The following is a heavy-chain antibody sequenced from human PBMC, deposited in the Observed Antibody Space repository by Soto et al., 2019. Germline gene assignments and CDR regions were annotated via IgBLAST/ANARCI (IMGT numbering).Heavy chain of an antibody. CDR1: GFTFSSYA. CDR3: AKFDTAMGSFDY. CDR2: ISGSGGST. Sequence: GGSLRLSCAASGFTFSSYAMSWVHQAPGKGLEWVSAISGSGGSTYYADSVKGRFTISRDNSKNTLYLQMNSLRAEDTAVYYCAKFDTAMGSFDYWGQGTLVTVS. V-gene: IGHV3-23*01. J-gene: IGHJ4*02. D-gene: IGHD5-18*01.